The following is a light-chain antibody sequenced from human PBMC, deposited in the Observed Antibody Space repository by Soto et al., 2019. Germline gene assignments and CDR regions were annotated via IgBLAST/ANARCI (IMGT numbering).Light chain of an antibody. CDR2: EAS. J-gene: IGKJ4*01. Sequence: DIQMNQSPSSLSSSVGDRVTITCQASQDIKNYLNWYQQKPGKAPKLLIYEASNLETGVPSRFSGSGSGRSFTFSISSLQPEDIATYYCQQCDDFITFGGGTRIEIK. CDR3: QQCDDFIT. CDR1: QDIKNY. V-gene: IGKV1-33*01.